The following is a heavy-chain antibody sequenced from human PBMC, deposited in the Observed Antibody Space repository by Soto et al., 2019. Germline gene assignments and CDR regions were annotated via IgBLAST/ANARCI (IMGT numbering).Heavy chain of an antibody. D-gene: IGHD5-12*01. J-gene: IGHJ6*02. CDR2: INAGNGNT. CDR3: AREAIRYYGMDV. Sequence: GASVKVSCKASGYTFSSYTMHWVRQAPGQRLEWMGWINAGNGNTKHSQKFQGRVTIIRDTSASTGYMELSSLRSEDTAVYYCAREAIRYYGMDVWGQGTTVTVSS. V-gene: IGHV1-3*01. CDR1: GYTFSSYT.